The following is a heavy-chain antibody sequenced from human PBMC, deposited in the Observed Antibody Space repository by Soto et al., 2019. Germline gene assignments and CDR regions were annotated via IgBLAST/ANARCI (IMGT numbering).Heavy chain of an antibody. CDR1: GGSISSSSYY. Sequence: SETLSLTCTVSGGSISSSSYYWGWIRQPPGKGLEWIGSIYYSGSTYYNPSLKSRVTISVDTSKNQFSLKLSSVTAADTAVYYCARVRVGLLWFGELLSPFDYWGQGTLVTVSS. CDR3: ARVRVGLLWFGELLSPFDY. J-gene: IGHJ4*02. V-gene: IGHV4-39*01. D-gene: IGHD3-10*01. CDR2: IYYSGST.